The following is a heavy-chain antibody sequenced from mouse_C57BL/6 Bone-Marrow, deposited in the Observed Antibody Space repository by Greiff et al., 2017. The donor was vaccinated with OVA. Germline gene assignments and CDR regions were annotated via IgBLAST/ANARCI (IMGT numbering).Heavy chain of an antibody. CDR1: GYTFTSYW. Sequence: QVQLKQPGAELVKPGASVKVSCKASGYTFTSYWMHWVKQRPVQGLEWIGRIHPSDSDTNYNQKFKGKATLTVDKSSITAYMQCSSLTSEDSAVYYCAMGDFWFAYWGQGTLVTVSA. J-gene: IGHJ3*01. CDR3: AMGDFWFAY. CDR2: IHPSDSDT. V-gene: IGHV1-74*01.